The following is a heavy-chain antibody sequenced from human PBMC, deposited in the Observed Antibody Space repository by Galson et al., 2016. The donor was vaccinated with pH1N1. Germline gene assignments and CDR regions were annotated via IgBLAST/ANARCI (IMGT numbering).Heavy chain of an antibody. V-gene: IGHV1-2*02. Sequence: SVKVSCKASGYTFTGYYMHWVRQAPGQGLEWMGWINPNSGGTKYAQKCQGRVTMTRDTTISTAYMELSRLRSDDTAVYYCARRGSSTSHYHSGMDVWGQGTTVTVSS. CDR1: GYTFTGYY. J-gene: IGHJ6*02. D-gene: IGHD2-2*01. CDR3: ARRGSSTSHYHSGMDV. CDR2: INPNSGGT.